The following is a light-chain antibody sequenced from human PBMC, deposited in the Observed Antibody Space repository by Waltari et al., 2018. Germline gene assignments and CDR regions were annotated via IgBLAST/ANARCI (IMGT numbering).Light chain of an antibody. CDR1: QNIDNN. CDR3: QQYNRWPPLT. J-gene: IGKJ4*01. Sequence: EVVMTHSPAALSVSPVERVTLSCKASQNIDNNLAWYQQKPGQSPRLLIYGASTRATGVPARFSGSGSGTEFTLTISSLQSEDCAVFYCQQYNRWPPLTFGGGTKVEIK. CDR2: GAS. V-gene: IGKV3-15*01.